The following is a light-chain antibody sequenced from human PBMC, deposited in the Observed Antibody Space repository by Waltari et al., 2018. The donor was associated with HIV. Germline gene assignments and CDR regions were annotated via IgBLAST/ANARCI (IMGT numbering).Light chain of an antibody. J-gene: IGLJ2*01. CDR1: SGHSDYA. CDR2: LNNDGSH. CDR3: QTWDAGIRI. V-gene: IGLV4-69*01. Sequence: QPVVTQSPSAAASLGASVKLTCTLSSGHSDYAIAWHQQHPQKGPRYLMRLNNDGSHYKGDRSPDRLSGSSSGAVRDIIIASRQSGDEADYYCQTWDAGIRIFGGGTKLTVL.